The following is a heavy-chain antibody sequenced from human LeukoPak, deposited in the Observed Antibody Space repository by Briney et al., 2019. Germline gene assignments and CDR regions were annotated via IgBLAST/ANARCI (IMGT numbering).Heavy chain of an antibody. D-gene: IGHD2-15*01. CDR1: GDSISGVY. Sequence: PSETQSLTCTASGDSISGVYWSWIRQPPGKGLEWIGYVYYSGDTNYNPSLKSRVTMSLDTSKNQVSLRLSSVTAADTAVYYCARHPFATPFDHWGRGTLLTVSS. V-gene: IGHV4-59*08. J-gene: IGHJ4*02. CDR2: VYYSGDT. CDR3: ARHPFATPFDH.